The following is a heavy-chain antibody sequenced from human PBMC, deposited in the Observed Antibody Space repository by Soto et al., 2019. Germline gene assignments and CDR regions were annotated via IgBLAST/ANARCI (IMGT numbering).Heavy chain of an antibody. D-gene: IGHD6-6*01. J-gene: IGHJ6*02. CDR2: ISSSSSYI. CDR3: ARGAIAARQEYYYYGMDV. Sequence: GGSLRLSCAAGGFTFSSYSMNWVRQAPGKGLEWVSSISSSSSYIYYADSVKGRFTISRDNAKNSLYLQMNSLRAEDTAVYYCARGAIAARQEYYYYGMDVWGQGTTVTVSS. CDR1: GFTFSSYS. V-gene: IGHV3-21*01.